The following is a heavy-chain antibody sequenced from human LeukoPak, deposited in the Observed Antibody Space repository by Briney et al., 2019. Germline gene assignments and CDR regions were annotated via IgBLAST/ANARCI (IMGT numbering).Heavy chain of an antibody. J-gene: IGHJ4*02. CDR2: SHTDGSTT. V-gene: IGHV3-74*01. Sequence: GGSLRLSCAASGFALSSHWMHWIRQVPGKGLVWVAISHTDGSTTFYADSVKGRFTISRDNAKNTLYLQMNSLRAEDTAVYYCTRDHYLSFDQWGQGTLVTVSS. D-gene: IGHD3-10*01. CDR3: TRDHYLSFDQ. CDR1: GFALSSHW.